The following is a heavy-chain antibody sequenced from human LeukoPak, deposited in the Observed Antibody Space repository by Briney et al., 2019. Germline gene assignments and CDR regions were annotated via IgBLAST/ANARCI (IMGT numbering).Heavy chain of an antibody. J-gene: IGHJ4*02. CDR1: GLTVSGNY. V-gene: IGHV3-66*02. CDR2: INRGGST. D-gene: IGHD4/OR15-4a*01. Sequence: GGSLRLSCAVSGLTVSGNYMSWVRQAPGKGLEWVSAINRGGSTDYADSVKGRFTISRDNPKNTLYLQMNSLRAEDTAVYHCARDHYGAVLDYWGQGTLVTVSS. CDR3: ARDHYGAVLDY.